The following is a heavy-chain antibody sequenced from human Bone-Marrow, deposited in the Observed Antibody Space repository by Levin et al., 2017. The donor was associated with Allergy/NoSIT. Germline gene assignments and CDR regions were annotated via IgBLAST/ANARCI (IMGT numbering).Heavy chain of an antibody. J-gene: IGHJ4*02. V-gene: IGHV1-24*01. CDR2: FHPEESRT. D-gene: IGHD3-16*01. Sequence: VASVKVSCKVSGYLLNELFIHWVRQAPGKGLEWMGGFHPEESRTIYAQKFQGRVTMTEDTSTDTAYMELNSLKSDDSALYFCATKSLITFLPGDALTFDFWGQGSLVPVSS. CDR1: GYLLNELF. CDR3: ATKSLITFLPGDALTFDF.